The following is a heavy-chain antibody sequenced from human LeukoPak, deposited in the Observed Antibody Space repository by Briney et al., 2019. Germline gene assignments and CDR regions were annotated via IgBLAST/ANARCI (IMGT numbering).Heavy chain of an antibody. CDR3: ARVSYYDFWSHAFDI. V-gene: IGHV4-4*07. D-gene: IGHD3-3*01. CDR1: GGSISSYY. Sequence: SETLSLTCTVSGGSISSYYWSWLRQPAGKGLEWIGRIYTSGSTNYNPSLKSRVTMSVDTSKNQFSLKLSSVTAADTAVYYCARVSYYDFWSHAFDIWGQGTMVTVST. J-gene: IGHJ3*02. CDR2: IYTSGST.